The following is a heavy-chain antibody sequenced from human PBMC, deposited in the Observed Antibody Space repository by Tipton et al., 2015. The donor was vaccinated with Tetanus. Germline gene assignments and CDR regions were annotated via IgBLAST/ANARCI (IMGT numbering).Heavy chain of an antibody. D-gene: IGHD2-8*01. Sequence: LRLSCTVSGGSISSSSYYWGWIRQPPGKGLEWIGSIYYSGSTNYNPSLKSRVTISVDTSKNQFSLKLSSVTAADTAVYYCARGSAWSYYYYGMDVWGQGTTVTVSS. CDR2: IYYSGST. CDR1: GGSISSSSYY. V-gene: IGHV4-39*07. CDR3: ARGSAWSYYYYGMDV. J-gene: IGHJ6*02.